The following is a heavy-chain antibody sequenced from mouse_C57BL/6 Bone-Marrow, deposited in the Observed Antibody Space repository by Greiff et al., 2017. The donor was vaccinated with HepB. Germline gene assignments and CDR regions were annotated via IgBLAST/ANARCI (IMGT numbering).Heavy chain of an antibody. CDR1: GYTFTSYW. CDR2: IYPGSGST. D-gene: IGHD1-1*01. J-gene: IGHJ1*03. Sequence: VKLQQPGAELVKPGASVKMSCKASGYTFTSYWITWVKQRPGQGLEWIGDIYPGSGSTNYNEKFKSKATLTVDTSSSTAYMQLSSLTSEDSAVYYCASPSTVVATYWYFDVWGTGTTVTVSS. V-gene: IGHV1-55*01. CDR3: ASPSTVVATYWYFDV.